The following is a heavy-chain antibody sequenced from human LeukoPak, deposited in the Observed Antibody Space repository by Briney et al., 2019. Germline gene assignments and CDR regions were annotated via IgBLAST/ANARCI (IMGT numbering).Heavy chain of an antibody. CDR3: ARGESGSYYFDY. CDR2: ISSSSSYI. D-gene: IGHD1-26*01. V-gene: IGHV3-21*01. Sequence: GGSLRLSCAVAGFTFSSYTMNWVRQSPGKGLEWVSSISSSSSYIYFADSVRGRFTISRDNAKNSLYLQMNSLRAEDTAVYSCARGESGSYYFDYWGQGTLVTVSS. J-gene: IGHJ4*02. CDR1: GFTFSSYT.